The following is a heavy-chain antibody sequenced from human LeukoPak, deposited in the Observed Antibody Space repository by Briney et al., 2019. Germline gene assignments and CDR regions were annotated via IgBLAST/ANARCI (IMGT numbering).Heavy chain of an antibody. CDR2: ISPSGEIT. J-gene: IGHJ4*02. CDR3: AKEARGYSYGPLGGFDY. D-gene: IGHD5-18*01. CDR1: GFTFSSHG. V-gene: IGHV3-23*01. Sequence: GGSLRLSCGASGFTFSSHGMNWVRQAPGKGLEWVSGISPSGEITYYTDSVKGRFTISRDNSKNTVSLQMNSLRGEDTAVYYCAKEARGYSYGPLGGFDYWGQGTLVTVSS.